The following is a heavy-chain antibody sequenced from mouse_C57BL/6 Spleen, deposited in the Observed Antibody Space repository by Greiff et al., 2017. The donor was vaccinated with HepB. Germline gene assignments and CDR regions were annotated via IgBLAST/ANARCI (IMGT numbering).Heavy chain of an antibody. CDR2: ISNGGGST. J-gene: IGHJ4*01. V-gene: IGHV5-12*01. CDR1: GFTFSDYY. D-gene: IGHD1-1*01. Sequence: EVMLVESGGGLVQPGGSLKLSCAASGFTFSDYYMYWVRQTPEKRLEWVAYISNGGGSTYYPDTVKGRFTISRDNAKNTLYLQMSRLKSEDTAMYYCARHGDYYGGSYVGYAMDCWGKGTSVTVAS. CDR3: ARHGDYYGGSYVGYAMDC.